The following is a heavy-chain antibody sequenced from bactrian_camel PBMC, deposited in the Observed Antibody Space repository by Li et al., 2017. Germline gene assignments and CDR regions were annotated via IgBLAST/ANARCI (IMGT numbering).Heavy chain of an antibody. J-gene: IGHJ4*01. CDR1: GGSFDDTD. CDR2: LDRDGVT. V-gene: IGHV3S53*01. CDR3: AIGIPPYSDPCY. D-gene: IGHD4*01. Sequence: HVQLVESGGGSALAGGSLRLSCTASGGSFDDTDMGWYRQAPGDECNKVSTLDRDGVTHYVDSVKGRFTISLDNTKTTVSLQMNSLKSEDTAVYYCAIGIPPYSDPCYGGQGTQVTVS.